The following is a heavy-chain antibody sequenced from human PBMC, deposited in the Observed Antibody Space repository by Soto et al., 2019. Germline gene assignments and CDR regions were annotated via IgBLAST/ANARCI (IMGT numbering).Heavy chain of an antibody. CDR3: AKDSSKYSSGWYPTTKGMFDP. D-gene: IGHD6-19*01. J-gene: IGHJ5*02. V-gene: IGHV3-23*01. Sequence: PGGSLRLSCAASGFTFSSYAMSWVRQAPGKGLEWVSAISGSGGSTYYADSVKGRFTISRDNSKNTLYLQMNSLRAEDTAVYYCAKDSSKYSSGWYPTTKGMFDPWGQGTLVTVSS. CDR2: ISGSGGST. CDR1: GFTFSSYA.